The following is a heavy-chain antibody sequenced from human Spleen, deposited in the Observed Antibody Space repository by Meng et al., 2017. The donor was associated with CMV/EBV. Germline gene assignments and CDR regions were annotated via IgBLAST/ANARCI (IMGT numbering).Heavy chain of an antibody. V-gene: IGHV4-61*01. J-gene: IGHJ4*02. D-gene: IGHD5-12*01. CDR3: ARDLRPTSFDY. CDR2: IYYSGST. CDR1: GGSVSSGRYY. Sequence: FTVSGGSVSSGRYYWSWIRQPPGKGLEWIGYIYYSGSTNYNPSLKSRVTISVDTSKNQFSLKLSSVTAADTAVYYCARDLRPTSFDYWGQGTLVTVSS.